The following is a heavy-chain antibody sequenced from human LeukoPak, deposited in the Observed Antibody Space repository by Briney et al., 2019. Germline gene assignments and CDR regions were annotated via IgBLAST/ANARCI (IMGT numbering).Heavy chain of an antibody. J-gene: IGHJ6*02. CDR1: GYTFTSYG. V-gene: IGHV1-18*01. CDR3: ARVFSGSYYFDYYYGMDV. Sequence: ASVKVSCKASGYTFTSYGISWVRQAPGQGLEWMGWISAYNGNTNYAQKLQGRVTMTTDTSTSTAYMELRSLRSDDTAVYYCARVFSGSYYFDYYYGMDVWGQGTTVTVSS. CDR2: ISAYNGNT. D-gene: IGHD1-26*01.